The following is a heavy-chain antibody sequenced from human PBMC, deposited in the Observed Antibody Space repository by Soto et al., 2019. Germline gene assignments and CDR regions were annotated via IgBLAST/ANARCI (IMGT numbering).Heavy chain of an antibody. Sequence: SETLSLTCGVSASSINSNYYWLWIRQHPGKGLAWIGAIHHSGTTYYTPSLKSRVTISMDTSKNHFSLRLTSVTAADTAIYYGARGVYGGNFDYWGQGTPVTVSS. V-gene: IGHV4-38-2*01. D-gene: IGHD2-15*01. CDR2: IHHSGTT. J-gene: IGHJ4*02. CDR1: ASSINSNYY. CDR3: ARGVYGGNFDY.